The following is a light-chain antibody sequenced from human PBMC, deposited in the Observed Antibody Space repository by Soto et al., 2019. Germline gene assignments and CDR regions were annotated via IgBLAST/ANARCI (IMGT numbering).Light chain of an antibody. J-gene: IGKJ5*01. CDR2: DAS. Sequence: EIVLTQSPATLSLSPGERATLSCRASQGVSSYLAWYHHKPGQAPRLLIYDASSRATAIPARFGGSGSGTDFTLNISSLEPEDFVVYYCQQRSNWPITFGQGTRLEIK. V-gene: IGKV3-11*01. CDR1: QGVSSY. CDR3: QQRSNWPIT.